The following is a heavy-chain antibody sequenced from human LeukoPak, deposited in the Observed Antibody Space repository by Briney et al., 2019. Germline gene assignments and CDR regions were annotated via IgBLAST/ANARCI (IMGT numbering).Heavy chain of an antibody. Sequence: SETLSLTCTVSGGSISSSSYYWGWIRQPPGKGLEWIVSIYLSGSTYYNPSLKSRVTISVDTSKNQFSLKLSSVTAADTAVYYCARRRWLHPYWYFDLWGRGTLVTVSS. CDR3: ARRRWLHPYWYFDL. CDR2: IYLSGST. V-gene: IGHV4-39*01. CDR1: GGSISSSSYY. D-gene: IGHD5-24*01. J-gene: IGHJ2*01.